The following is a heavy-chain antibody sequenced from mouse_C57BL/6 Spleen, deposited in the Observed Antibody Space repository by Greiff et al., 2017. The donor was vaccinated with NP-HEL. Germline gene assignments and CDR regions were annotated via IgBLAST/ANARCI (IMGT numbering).Heavy chain of an antibody. V-gene: IGHV2-6-1*01. Sequence: VMLVESGPGLVAPSQSLSITCTVSGFSLTSYGVHWVRQPPGKGLEWLVVIWSDGSTTYNSALKSRLSISKDNSKRQVFLKMNSLQTDDTAMYYCARHLGSSYAMDYWGQGTSVTVSS. CDR2: IWSDGST. D-gene: IGHD1-1*01. J-gene: IGHJ4*01. CDR3: ARHLGSSYAMDY. CDR1: GFSLTSYG.